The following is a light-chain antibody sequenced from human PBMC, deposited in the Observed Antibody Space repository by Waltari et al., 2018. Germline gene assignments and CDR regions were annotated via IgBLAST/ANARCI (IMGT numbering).Light chain of an antibody. CDR1: QSISKY. Sequence: EIRLTQSPGALSLYPGSRATPSCTSRQSISKYLAWYQQKPGQAPRLPIYEATIRATGIPDRFSGSGFGTDFSLTISSLEPEDFAVYYCQKYGTLPATFGQGTKVEIK. V-gene: IGKV3-20*01. CDR2: EAT. J-gene: IGKJ1*01. CDR3: QKYGTLPAT.